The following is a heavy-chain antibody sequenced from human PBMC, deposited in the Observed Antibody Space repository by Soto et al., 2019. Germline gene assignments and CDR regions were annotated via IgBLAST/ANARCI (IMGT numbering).Heavy chain of an antibody. CDR2: ISGSGGST. D-gene: IGHD2-21*02. CDR3: AKPCGGNSGFGP. CDR1: GFTFSSYA. Sequence: GGSLRLSCAASGFTFSSYAMSWVRQAPGKGLEWVSAISGSGGSTYYADSVKGRFTISRDNSKNTLYLQMNSLRAEDPAVYYCAKPCGGNSGFGPWGQGTLVTVSS. J-gene: IGHJ5*02. V-gene: IGHV3-23*01.